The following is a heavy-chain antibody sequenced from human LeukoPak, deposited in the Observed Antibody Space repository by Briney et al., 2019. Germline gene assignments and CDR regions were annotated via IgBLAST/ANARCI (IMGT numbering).Heavy chain of an antibody. V-gene: IGHV3-21*01. D-gene: IGHD1-1*01. CDR2: ISSGSSYI. CDR1: GFTFSNYS. J-gene: IGHJ4*02. CDR3: ARDTNWFSDY. Sequence: GGSLRLSCAASGFTFSNYSINWVRQAPGKGLEWVSSISSGSSYIYYADSVEGRFTISRDNAKNSLYLQMNSLRAEDTAVYYCARDTNWFSDYWGQGTLVTVSS.